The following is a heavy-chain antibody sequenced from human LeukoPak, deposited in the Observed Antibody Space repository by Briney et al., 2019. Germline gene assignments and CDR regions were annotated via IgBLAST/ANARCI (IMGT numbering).Heavy chain of an antibody. Sequence: SETLSLTCAVYGGSSSGYYWSWIRQPPGKGLEWIGEINHSGSTNYNPSLKSRVTISVDTSKNQFSLKLSSVTAADTAVYYCARQLRRSSGWYRVVYWGQGTLVTVSS. CDR3: ARQLRRSSGWYRVVY. CDR1: GGSSSGYY. J-gene: IGHJ4*02. CDR2: INHSGST. D-gene: IGHD6-19*01. V-gene: IGHV4-34*01.